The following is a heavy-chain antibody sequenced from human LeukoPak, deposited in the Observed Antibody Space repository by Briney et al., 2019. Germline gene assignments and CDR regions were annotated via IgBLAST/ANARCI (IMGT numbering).Heavy chain of an antibody. CDR3: ATAGYYDSSGNPFDY. J-gene: IGHJ4*02. CDR1: GYTFTGYY. CDR2: INPNSGGT. V-gene: IGHV1-2*04. D-gene: IGHD3-22*01. Sequence: ASVKVSCKASGYTFTGYYMHWVRQAPGQGLEWMGWINPNSGGTNYAQKFQGWVTMTRDTSISTAYMELSRLRSDDTAVYYCATAGYYDSSGNPFDYWGQGTLVTVSP.